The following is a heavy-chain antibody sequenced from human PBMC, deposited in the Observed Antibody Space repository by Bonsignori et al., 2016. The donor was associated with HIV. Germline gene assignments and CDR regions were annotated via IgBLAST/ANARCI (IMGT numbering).Heavy chain of an antibody. CDR3: AREYCSSTSCLDY. CDR1: GGSISSGSYY. Sequence: SETLSLTCTVSGGSISSGSYYWIWIRQPAGKGLEWIGRIYTSGSTNYNPSLKSRVTISVDTSKNQFSLKLSSVTAADTAVYYCAREYCSSTSCLDYWGQGTLVTVSS. V-gene: IGHV4-61*02. D-gene: IGHD2-2*01. CDR2: IYTSGST. J-gene: IGHJ4*02.